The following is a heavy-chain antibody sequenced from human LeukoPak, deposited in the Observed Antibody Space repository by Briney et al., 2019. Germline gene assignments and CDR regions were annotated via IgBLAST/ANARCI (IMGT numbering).Heavy chain of an antibody. CDR3: ARGSWMVNCFQH. D-gene: IGHD5-18*01. CDR1: GGSFSGYY. CDR2: INHSGST. Sequence: PSETLSLTCAVYGGSFSGYYWSWIRQPPVKGLEWIGEINHSGSTNYNPSLKSRVTISVDTSKNQFSLKLSSVTAADTAVYYCARGSWMVNCFQHWGQGTLVTVSS. V-gene: IGHV4-34*01. J-gene: IGHJ1*01.